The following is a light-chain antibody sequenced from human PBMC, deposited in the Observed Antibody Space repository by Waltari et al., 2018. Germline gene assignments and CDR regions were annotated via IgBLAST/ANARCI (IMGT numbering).Light chain of an antibody. CDR1: SSNIGSNT. CDR2: SNN. V-gene: IGLV1-44*01. J-gene: IGLJ3*02. CDR3: AAWDDSLNAWL. Sequence: QSVLTQPPSASGTPGQRVTISCSGSSSNIGSNTVNWYQHLPGTAPKLLLYSNNQRPSGAPDRFSGAKSGTSASLAISGLQSEDAADYYCAAWDDSLNAWLFGGGTKLTVL.